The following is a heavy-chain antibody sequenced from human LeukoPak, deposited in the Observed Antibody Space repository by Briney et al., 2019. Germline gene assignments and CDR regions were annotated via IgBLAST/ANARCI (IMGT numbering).Heavy chain of an antibody. CDR3: ARPRISCSGGSCYGTPEYFQH. CDR2: ISSSSYI. J-gene: IGHJ1*01. V-gene: IGHV3-21*01. D-gene: IGHD2-15*01. CDR1: GIIFSSYS. Sequence: GALRLSCAASGIIFSSYSMNWVRQAPGKGLEWVSSISSSSYIYYADSVKGRFTISRDNAKNSLYLQMNSLRAEDTAVYYCARPRISCSGGSCYGTPEYFQHWGQGTLVTVSS.